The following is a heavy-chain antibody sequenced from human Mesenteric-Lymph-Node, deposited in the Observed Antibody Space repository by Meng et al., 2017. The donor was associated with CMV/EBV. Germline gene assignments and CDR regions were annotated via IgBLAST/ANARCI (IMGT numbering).Heavy chain of an antibody. D-gene: IGHD3-3*01. CDR3: ARDDFGVVTNY. V-gene: IGHV3-21*01. Sequence: GGSLRLSCAASGFTVSSNYMSWVRQAPGKGLEWVSSISSDSSYIYYADSVKGRFIISRDNAKNSLYLQMNSLRAEDTAVYHCARDDFGVVTNYWGQGTLVTVSS. CDR2: ISSDSSYI. CDR1: GFTVSSNY. J-gene: IGHJ4*02.